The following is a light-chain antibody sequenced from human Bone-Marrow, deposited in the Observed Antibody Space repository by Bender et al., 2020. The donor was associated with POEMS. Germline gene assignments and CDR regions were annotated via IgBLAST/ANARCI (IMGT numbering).Light chain of an antibody. Sequence: QSALTQPASVSGSPGQSITISCTGSSTDVGNYNLVSWYQQLSGKAPKVILYEVTKWPSGVSSRFSGSRSGNTASLTISGLRAEDEAHYYCCSYATGGTWVFGGGTKVTVL. CDR2: EVT. CDR1: STDVGNYNL. J-gene: IGLJ2*01. CDR3: CSYATGGTWV. V-gene: IGLV2-23*02.